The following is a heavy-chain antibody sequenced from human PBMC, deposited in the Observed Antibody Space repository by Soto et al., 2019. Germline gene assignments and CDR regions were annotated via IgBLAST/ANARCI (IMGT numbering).Heavy chain of an antibody. CDR3: APEPTGLDV. V-gene: IGHV3-48*03. J-gene: IGHJ6*02. CDR1: GFTFSSYE. D-gene: IGHD1-1*01. Sequence: EVQLVESGGDLVQPGGSLRLSCAASGFTFSSYEMNWVRQAPGRGLEWISYISSSGTTLYYADSVRGRFTISRDNRENSLHLQMNSLRAEDTAVYFCAPEPTGLDVRGQGTTVTVCS. CDR2: ISSSGTTL.